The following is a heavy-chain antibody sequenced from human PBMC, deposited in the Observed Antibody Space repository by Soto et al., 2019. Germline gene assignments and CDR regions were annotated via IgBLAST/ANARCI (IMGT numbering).Heavy chain of an antibody. V-gene: IGHV1-18*01. J-gene: IGHJ6*02. CDR3: ASESRSGSHPGYYYYGMDV. Sequence: QVQLVQSGAEVKKPGASVKVSCKASGYTFTSYGISWVRQAPGQGLEWMGWISAYNGNTNYAQKLQGRVTMTTDTSTSTAYMELRSLRSDDTAVYYCASESRSGSHPGYYYYGMDVWGQGTTVTVSS. CDR2: ISAYNGNT. CDR1: GYTFTSYG. D-gene: IGHD3-10*01.